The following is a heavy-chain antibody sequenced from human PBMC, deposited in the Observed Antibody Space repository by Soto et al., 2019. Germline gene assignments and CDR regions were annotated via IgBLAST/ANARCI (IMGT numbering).Heavy chain of an antibody. D-gene: IGHD3-16*01. Sequence: QVQLQESCPGLVKPSQTLSLTCTVSGGSISSGGYYWSWIRQHPGKGLEWIGYIYYSGSTYYNPSLKSRVTITVDTSKNQFSLKLSSVTAADTAVYYCARDHRGKNGFDYWGQGTLVTVSS. CDR1: GGSISSGGYY. CDR2: IYYSGST. V-gene: IGHV4-31*03. J-gene: IGHJ4*02. CDR3: ARDHRGKNGFDY.